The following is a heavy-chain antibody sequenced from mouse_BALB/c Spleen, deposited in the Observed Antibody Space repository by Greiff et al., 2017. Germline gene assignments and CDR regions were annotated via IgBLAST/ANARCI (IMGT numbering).Heavy chain of an antibody. J-gene: IGHJ2*01. CDR3: ARRGTTDFDY. CDR2: INPYNGDT. CDR1: GYSFTGYF. V-gene: IGHV1-20*02. D-gene: IGHD1-1*01. Sequence: EVQLQESGPELVKPGASVKISCKASGYSFTGYFMNWVMQSHGKSLEWIGRINPYNGDTFYNQKFKGKATLTVDKSSSTAHMELRSLASEDSAVYYCARRGTTDFDYWGQGTTLTVSS.